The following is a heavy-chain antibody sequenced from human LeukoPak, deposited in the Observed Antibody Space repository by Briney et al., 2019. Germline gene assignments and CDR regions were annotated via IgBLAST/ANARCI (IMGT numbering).Heavy chain of an antibody. V-gene: IGHV4-39*01. CDR2: IYYDGSA. CDR1: GDSLSSSRYY. J-gene: IGHJ3*02. Sequence: SETLSLTCTGSGDSLSSSRYYWRWVRQPPGKALEWIGSIYYDGSAYYNPSLKSRVIIFVDTSKNQFSLRLSSVTAADTAMYYCARNTARPPDAFDIWGQGTVVTVSS. CDR3: ARNTARPPDAFDI. D-gene: IGHD2-2*02.